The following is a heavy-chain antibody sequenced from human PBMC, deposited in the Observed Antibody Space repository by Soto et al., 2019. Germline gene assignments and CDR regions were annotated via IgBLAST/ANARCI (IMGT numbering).Heavy chain of an antibody. CDR1: GGSISSGGYY. D-gene: IGHD6-6*01. V-gene: IGHV4-31*03. J-gene: IGHJ6*03. CDR3: ARDSRRHAHYYYYMDV. Sequence: QVQLQESGPGLVKPSQTLSLTCTVSGGSISSGGYYWSWIRQHPGKGLEWIGYIYYSGSTYYNPSLNSRVTISVDTSKTQFSLKLSSVTAADTAVYYCARDSRRHAHYYYYMDVWGKGTTVTVSS. CDR2: IYYSGST.